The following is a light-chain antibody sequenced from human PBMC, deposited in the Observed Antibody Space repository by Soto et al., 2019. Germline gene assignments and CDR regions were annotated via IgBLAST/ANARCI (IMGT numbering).Light chain of an antibody. CDR2: AAS. CDR3: QQSYSTLALT. CDR1: QSIDNF. J-gene: IGKJ4*01. Sequence: DIQMTQSPSSLSASVGDRVTITCRASQSIDNFLNWYHQRPGKAPKLLIYAASSLQTGVPSRFSGSGSGTDFTLTIGSLQPEDFATYYCQQSYSTLALTFGGGTKVEIK. V-gene: IGKV1-39*01.